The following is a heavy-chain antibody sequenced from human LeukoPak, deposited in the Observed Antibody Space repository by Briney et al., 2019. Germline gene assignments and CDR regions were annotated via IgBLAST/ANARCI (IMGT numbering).Heavy chain of an antibody. D-gene: IGHD6-19*01. CDR2: IIPIFGTA. J-gene: IGHJ4*02. CDR1: GGTFSSYA. CDR3: AIAHSSGWYRGLGYFDC. Sequence: SVKVSCKASGGTFSSYAISWVRQAPGQGLEWMGGIIPIFGTANYAQKFQGRVTITTDESTSTAYMELSSLRSEDTAVYYCAIAHSSGWYRGLGYFDCWGQGTLVTVSS. V-gene: IGHV1-69*05.